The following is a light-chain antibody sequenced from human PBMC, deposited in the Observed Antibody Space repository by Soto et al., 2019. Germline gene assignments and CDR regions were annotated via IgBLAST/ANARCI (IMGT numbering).Light chain of an antibody. CDR3: NSYKSISTLV. Sequence: QSALTQPASVSGSPGQSITISCTGTSSDVGGYNYVSWYQQHPGKAPKLMIYEVSNRPSGVSNRFSGSKSGNTASLTISGLQAEDEADYYCNSYKSISTLVFGTGTKVTVL. CDR2: EVS. V-gene: IGLV2-14*01. CDR1: SSDVGGYNY. J-gene: IGLJ1*01.